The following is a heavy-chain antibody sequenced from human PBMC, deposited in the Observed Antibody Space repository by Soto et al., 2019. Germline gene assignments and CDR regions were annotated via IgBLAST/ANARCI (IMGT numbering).Heavy chain of an antibody. D-gene: IGHD4-17*01. J-gene: IGHJ3*02. CDR2: IYWNDDQ. CDR3: ASMTTVATAAFDI. Sequence: QITLKESGPTLVKPTQTLTLTCTASGLSFGTSGVGVGWIRQPPGKALEWLALIYWNDDQRYSPSLKSSLTITKDTSKIQVVLTMTNVDPVDTATYYCASMTTVATAAFDIWCQGIMVTVPS. CDR1: GLSFGTSGVG. V-gene: IGHV2-5*01.